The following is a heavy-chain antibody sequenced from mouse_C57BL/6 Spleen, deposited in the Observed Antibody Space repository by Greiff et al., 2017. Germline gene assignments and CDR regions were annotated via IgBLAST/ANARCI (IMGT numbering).Heavy chain of an antibody. CDR1: GYAFTNYL. Sequence: VQLQQSGAELVRPGTSVKVSCKASGYAFTNYLIEWVKQRPGQGLEWIGVIKPGSGGTNYNEKFKGKATLTADKSSSTAYMHLSSLTSEDSAVYFCARDTDSNYAFDYWGQGTTLTVSS. CDR2: IKPGSGGT. V-gene: IGHV1-54*01. CDR3: ARDTDSNYAFDY. J-gene: IGHJ2*01. D-gene: IGHD2-5*01.